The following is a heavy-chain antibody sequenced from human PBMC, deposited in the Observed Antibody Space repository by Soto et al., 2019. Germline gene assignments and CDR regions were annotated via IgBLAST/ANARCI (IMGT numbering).Heavy chain of an antibody. CDR1: GLPHSRFA. CDR2: IYGSGGGI. V-gene: IGHV3-23*01. CDR3: AKDAVYSDGLSLIDH. Sequence: GGSLRLSCTASGLPHSRFAMMWVRQAPGKGLECVSGIYGSGGGIEYADSVKGRFTISRDNSKNTGYLQMTDLRADDTALYYCAKDAVYSDGLSLIDHWGQGTQVTVSS. D-gene: IGHD2-21*02. J-gene: IGHJ4*02.